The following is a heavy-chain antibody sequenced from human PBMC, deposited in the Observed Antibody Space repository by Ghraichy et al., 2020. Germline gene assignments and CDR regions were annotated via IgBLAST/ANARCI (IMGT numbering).Heavy chain of an antibody. CDR2: ISSNGVTT. V-gene: IGHV3-64D*06. J-gene: IGHJ4*02. D-gene: IGHD3-16*01. CDR3: VRRTEDYIWGSLRPFDY. CDR1: GFTFSSYN. Sequence: GGSLRLSCSASGFTFSSYNMYWVRQAPGKGLEYVSGISSNGVTTNYADSVKGRFTVSRDTSKNTLYFQMSSLRPEDTAVYYCVRRTEDYIWGSLRPFDYWGQGTLVTVSS.